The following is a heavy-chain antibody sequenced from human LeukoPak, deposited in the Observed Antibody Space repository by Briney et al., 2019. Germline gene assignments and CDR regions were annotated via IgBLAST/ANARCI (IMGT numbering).Heavy chain of an antibody. V-gene: IGHV3-74*01. J-gene: IGHJ4*02. CDR1: GFTFSSYW. D-gene: IGHD3-22*01. Sequence: PGGSLRLSCAASGFTFSSYWMHWVRQAPGKGLVWVSRINSDGSSTSYADSVKGRFTISRGNAKNTLYLQMNSLRAEDTAVCYCATISSGYYVFDYWGQGTLVTVSS. CDR2: INSDGSST. CDR3: ATISSGYYVFDY.